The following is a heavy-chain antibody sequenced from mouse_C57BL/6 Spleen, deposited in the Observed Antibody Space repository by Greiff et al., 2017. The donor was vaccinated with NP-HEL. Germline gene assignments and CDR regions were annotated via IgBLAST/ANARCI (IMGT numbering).Heavy chain of an antibody. CDR1: GYTFTSYW. CDR3: ARGEVITTVVAHFDY. D-gene: IGHD1-1*01. CDR2: IDPSDSYT. V-gene: IGHV1-69*01. Sequence: QVQLQQSGAELVMPGASVKLSCKASGYTFTSYWMHWVKQRPGQGLEWIGEIDPSDSYTNYNQKFKGKSTLTVDKSSSTAYMQLSSLTSEDSAVYYCARGEVITTVVAHFDYWGQGTTLTVSS. J-gene: IGHJ2*01.